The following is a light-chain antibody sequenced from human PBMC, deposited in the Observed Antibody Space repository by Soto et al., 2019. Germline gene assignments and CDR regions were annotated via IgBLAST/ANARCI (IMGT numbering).Light chain of an antibody. CDR2: RNN. Sequence: QAVVTQPPSASGTPGQRVTISCSGSSSNIGSNFVYWYQQLPGTALRLLIYRNNQRPSGVPDRFSGSKSGTSASLAISGLRSEDEDDYYCAAWDDSLSAVVFGGGTQLTVL. CDR1: SSNIGSNF. CDR3: AAWDDSLSAVV. V-gene: IGLV1-47*01. J-gene: IGLJ2*01.